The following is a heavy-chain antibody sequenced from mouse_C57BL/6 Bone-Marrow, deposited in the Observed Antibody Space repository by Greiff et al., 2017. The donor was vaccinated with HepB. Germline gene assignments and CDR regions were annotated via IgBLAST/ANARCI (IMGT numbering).Heavy chain of an antibody. CDR3: ARKNYGSSSWFAY. Sequence: PGQGLEWIGDIYPGSGSTNYNEKFKSKATLTVDTSSSTAYMQLSSLTSEDSAVYYCARKNYGSSSWFAYWGQGTLVTVSA. D-gene: IGHD1-1*01. CDR2: IYPGSGST. J-gene: IGHJ3*01. V-gene: IGHV1-55*01.